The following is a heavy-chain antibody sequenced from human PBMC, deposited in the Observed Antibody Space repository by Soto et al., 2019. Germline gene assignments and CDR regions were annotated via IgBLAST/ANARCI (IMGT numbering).Heavy chain of an antibody. Sequence: QVQLVQSGADVKKPGSSVKVSCKASGGTFSSYTISWVRQAPGQGLEWMGRIIPILGIANYAQKFQGRVTITADKSTSTAYMELSSLRPEDTAVYYCARDLHYCSGGSCYSGWFDPWGQGTLVTVSS. CDR2: IIPILGIA. J-gene: IGHJ5*02. CDR3: ARDLHYCSGGSCYSGWFDP. CDR1: GGTFSSYT. V-gene: IGHV1-69*08. D-gene: IGHD2-15*01.